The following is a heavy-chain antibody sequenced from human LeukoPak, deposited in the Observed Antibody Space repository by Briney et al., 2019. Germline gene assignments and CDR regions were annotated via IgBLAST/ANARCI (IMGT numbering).Heavy chain of an antibody. V-gene: IGHV3-7*01. CDR2: IKEDGSEK. Sequence: GGSLRLSCAASGFTFSNYWMSWVRQAPGKGLEWVANIKEDGSEKDYVDSVKGRFTISRDNAQSSLYLQMDSLRAEDTAVYYCARDGVVKLWVSYGTYNYYYHMDVWGKGTTVTVSS. CDR3: ARDGVVKLWVSYGTYNYYYHMDV. D-gene: IGHD3-16*01. CDR1: GFTFSNYW. J-gene: IGHJ6*04.